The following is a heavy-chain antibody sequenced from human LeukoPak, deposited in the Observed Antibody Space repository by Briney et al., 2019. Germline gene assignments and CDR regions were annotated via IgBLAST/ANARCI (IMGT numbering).Heavy chain of an antibody. J-gene: IGHJ4*02. CDR3: ARDLDYYGSGNDY. V-gene: IGHV3-48*02. CDR2: ISNRISTI. D-gene: IGHD3-10*01. Sequence: PGGSLRLPCAASGFTFSRYSMNWVRQAPGKGLEWVSYISNRISTIYYADSVKRRFTISRDNAKNSLYLQMNSLRDEDTAVYYCARDLDYYGSGNDYWGQGTLVTVSS. CDR1: GFTFSRYS.